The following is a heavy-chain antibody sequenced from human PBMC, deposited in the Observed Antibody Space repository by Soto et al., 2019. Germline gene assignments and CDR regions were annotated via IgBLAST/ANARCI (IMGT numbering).Heavy chain of an antibody. J-gene: IGHJ4*02. Sequence: ASVEVSCKTSGYTFTSYGISWVRQAPGQGLEWMGWISAYNGNTNYAQKIQGRVTMTTDTSTSTAYMELRSLRSDDTAVYYCARLPAEIVVVPAARICYDRIAERDIWGQGTLVTVSS. CDR2: ISAYNGNT. CDR3: ARLPAEIVVVPAARICYDRIAERDI. D-gene: IGHD2-2*01. V-gene: IGHV1-18*04. CDR1: GYTFTSYG.